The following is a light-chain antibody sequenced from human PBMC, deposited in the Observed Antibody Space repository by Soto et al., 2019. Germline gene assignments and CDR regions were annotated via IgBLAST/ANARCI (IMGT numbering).Light chain of an antibody. V-gene: IGKV3-11*01. Sequence: EIVLTQSPVTLSLSPGERATLSCRASQSINNYLAWYQQKPGQAPRLLIYDASNRATGIPARFSGSGSGTDFTLTISRLEPEDFATYYCQQYNSYPWTFGQGTKVDIK. CDR2: DAS. CDR3: QQYNSYPWT. CDR1: QSINNY. J-gene: IGKJ1*01.